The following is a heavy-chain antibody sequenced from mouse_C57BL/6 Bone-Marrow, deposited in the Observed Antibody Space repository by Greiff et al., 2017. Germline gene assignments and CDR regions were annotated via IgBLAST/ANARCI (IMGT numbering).Heavy chain of an antibody. CDR2: IWTGGGT. J-gene: IGHJ2*01. V-gene: IGHV2-9-1*01. CDR1: GFSLTSSA. CDR3: DREGGGLDY. D-gene: IGHD3-3*01. Sequence: VMLVESGPGLVAPSQSLSITCTVSGFSLTSSAISWVRQPPGKGLEWLGVIWTGGGTNYNSALKSRLSISKDNSKSQVFLKMNSLQTDVTSRYYCDREGGGLDYWGPGATLTVS.